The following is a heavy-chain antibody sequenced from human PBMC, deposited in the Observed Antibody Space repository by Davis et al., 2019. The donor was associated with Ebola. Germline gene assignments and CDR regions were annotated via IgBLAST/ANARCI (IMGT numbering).Heavy chain of an antibody. D-gene: IGHD1-26*01. CDR1: GFIVSSNY. Sequence: PGGSLRLSCAASGFIVSSNYMSWVRQAPGKGLEWVSVIYSGGTTNYADSVKGRFTISRHNSKNTLYLQMNSLRAEDTAVYYCAKDFYSRSYYPLDAFDIWGQGTMVTVSS. CDR2: IYSGGTT. CDR3: AKDFYSRSYYPLDAFDI. J-gene: IGHJ3*02. V-gene: IGHV3-53*04.